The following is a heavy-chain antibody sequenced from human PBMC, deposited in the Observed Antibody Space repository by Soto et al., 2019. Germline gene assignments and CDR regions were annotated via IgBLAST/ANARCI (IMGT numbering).Heavy chain of an antibody. CDR2: ILYSGST. Sequence: QLQMQESGPGLVKPSETLSLTCTVSGGSISSDTYWWGWIRQSPGKGLEWIGSILYSGSTHYNPSLSSRVTISLDTSKIQFSLKMTSVTAADTAVYYCARHSGIGARPEAYHGVGVWGQGTTVTVSS. V-gene: IGHV4-39*01. CDR1: GGSISSDTYW. CDR3: ARHSGIGARPEAYHGVGV. J-gene: IGHJ6*02. D-gene: IGHD6-6*01.